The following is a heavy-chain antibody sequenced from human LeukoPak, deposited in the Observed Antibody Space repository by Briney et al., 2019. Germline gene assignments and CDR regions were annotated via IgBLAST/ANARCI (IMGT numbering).Heavy chain of an antibody. Sequence: ASVTVSCKASGYTFTSYDINWVRQAPGPGLEWMGWMNPNSGNTGYAQKFQGRVTMTRNTCISTAYMELSSLRSEDTAVYYCARGSLDYEMGDYWGQGTLVTVSS. CDR1: GYTFTSYD. D-gene: IGHD3-16*01. J-gene: IGHJ4*02. CDR3: ARGSLDYEMGDY. CDR2: MNPNSGNT. V-gene: IGHV1-8*01.